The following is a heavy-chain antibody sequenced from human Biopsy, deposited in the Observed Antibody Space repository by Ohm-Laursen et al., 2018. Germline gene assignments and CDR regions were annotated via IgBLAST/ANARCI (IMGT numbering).Heavy chain of an antibody. Sequence: ASVKVSCKTSGYTFISYYLHWVRQVPGQGLEWMGWINPHSGTTKFAQDFQGRVTMTRDTSITTAYMELRRLRSDDTAVYYCAKGQDLRGGAEYFQHWGQGALVTVSS. D-gene: IGHD2-15*01. CDR2: INPHSGTT. J-gene: IGHJ1*01. CDR3: AKGQDLRGGAEYFQH. V-gene: IGHV1-2*02. CDR1: GYTFISYY.